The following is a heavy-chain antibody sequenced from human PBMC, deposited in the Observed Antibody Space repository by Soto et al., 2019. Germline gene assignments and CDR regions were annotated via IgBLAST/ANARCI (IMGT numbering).Heavy chain of an antibody. V-gene: IGHV1-2*04. D-gene: IGHD6-6*01. J-gene: IGHJ5*02. CDR3: ARAYSSSSHWFDP. CDR2: INPNSGGT. Sequence: ASLKVSCKASGYTFTGYYMHWVRQAPGQGLEWMGWINPNSGGTNYAQKFQGWVTMTRDTSISTAYMELSRLRSDDTAVYYCARAYSSSSHWFDPWGQGTLVTVSS. CDR1: GYTFTGYY.